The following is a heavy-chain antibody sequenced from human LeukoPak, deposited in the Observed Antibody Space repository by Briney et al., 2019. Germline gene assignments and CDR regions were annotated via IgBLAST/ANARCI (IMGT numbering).Heavy chain of an antibody. Sequence: PETLSLTCTVSGGSISSYYWSWIRQPAGKGLEWIGRIYTSGSTNYNPSLKSRVTMSVDTSKNQFSLKLSSVTAADTAVYYCARSWTGSSDNNWFDPWGQGTLVTVSS. CDR2: IYTSGST. CDR3: ARSWTGSSDNNWFDP. D-gene: IGHD6-25*01. V-gene: IGHV4-4*07. J-gene: IGHJ5*02. CDR1: GGSISSYY.